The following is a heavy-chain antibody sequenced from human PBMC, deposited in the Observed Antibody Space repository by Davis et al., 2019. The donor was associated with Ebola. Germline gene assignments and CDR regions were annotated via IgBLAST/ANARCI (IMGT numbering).Heavy chain of an antibody. CDR3: AGYSSSSSDLYYYYGMDV. J-gene: IGHJ6*02. CDR2: IYHSGST. D-gene: IGHD6-6*01. Sequence: MPSETLSLTCAVYGGSFSGYYWSWIRQPPGKGLEWIGEIYHSGSTYYNPSLKSRVTISVDTSKNQFSLKLSSVTAADTAVYYCAGYSSSSSDLYYYYGMDVWGQGTTVTVSS. CDR1: GGSFSGYY. V-gene: IGHV4-34*09.